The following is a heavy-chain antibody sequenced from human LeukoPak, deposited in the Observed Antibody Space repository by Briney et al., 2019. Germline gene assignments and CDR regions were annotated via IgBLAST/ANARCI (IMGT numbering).Heavy chain of an antibody. V-gene: IGHV3-48*03. CDR1: GFTFSSYE. D-gene: IGHD4-17*01. CDR3: ARDPPPDYGDYFDY. Sequence: GGSLRLSCAASGFTFSSYEMNWVRQAPGKGLEWVSYISSSGSTIYYADSVKGRFTISRDNAKNSLYLQMNSLRAEDTAVYYCARDPPPDYGDYFDYWGQGTLVTVSS. J-gene: IGHJ4*02. CDR2: ISSSGSTI.